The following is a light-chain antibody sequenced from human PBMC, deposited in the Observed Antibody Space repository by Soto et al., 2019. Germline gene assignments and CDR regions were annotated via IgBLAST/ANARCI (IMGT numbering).Light chain of an antibody. CDR3: QQYYSVPRT. J-gene: IGKJ1*01. Sequence: DIVMTQSPDSLAVSLGERATINCKSSQNILHSSNDRNYLAWYQQKPGQPPKLLIYWASTRDSGVPDRFSGSGSWTDFTLTISSLQTEDVAVYYCQQYYSVPRTFGQGTKVEVK. CDR2: WAS. V-gene: IGKV4-1*01. CDR1: QNILHSSNDRNY.